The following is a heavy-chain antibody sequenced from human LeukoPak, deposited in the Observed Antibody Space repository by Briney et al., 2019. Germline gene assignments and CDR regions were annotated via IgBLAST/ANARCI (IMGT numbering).Heavy chain of an antibody. CDR3: TRVDSTYGSRKVGIVDY. CDR1: GFTFGDYA. D-gene: IGHD3-10*01. Sequence: PGRSLRLSCTASGFTFGDYAMSWVRQAPGKGLEWVGFIRSKAYGGTTEYAASVKGRFTISRDDSKSIAYLQMNSLKTEDTAVYYCTRVDSTYGSRKVGIVDYWGQGTLVTVSS. CDR2: IRSKAYGGTT. V-gene: IGHV3-49*04. J-gene: IGHJ4*02.